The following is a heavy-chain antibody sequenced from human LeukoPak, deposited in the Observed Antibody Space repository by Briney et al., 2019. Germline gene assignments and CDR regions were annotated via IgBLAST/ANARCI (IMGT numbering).Heavy chain of an antibody. Sequence: GASVKVSCKASGYTFTSYGISWVRQAPGQGLEWMGWISAYNGNTNYAQKLQGRVTMTTDTSTSTGYMELRSLRSDDTAVYYCARAEAGPILDYWGQGTLVTVSS. CDR3: ARAEAGPILDY. D-gene: IGHD3-3*02. CDR2: ISAYNGNT. J-gene: IGHJ4*02. V-gene: IGHV1-18*01. CDR1: GYTFTSYG.